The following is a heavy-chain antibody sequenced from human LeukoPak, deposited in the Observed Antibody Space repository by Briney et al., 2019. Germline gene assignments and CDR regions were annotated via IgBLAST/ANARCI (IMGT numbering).Heavy chain of an antibody. D-gene: IGHD2-15*01. CDR2: IYTSGST. J-gene: IGHJ4*02. CDR1: GGSISSGSYY. V-gene: IGHV4-61*02. CDR3: ARAGGGDCSGGSCYYY. Sequence: SQTLSLTCTVSGGSISSGSYYWSWIRQPAGKGLEWIGRIYTSGSTNYNPSLKSRVTISVDTSKNQFSLKLSSVTAADTAVYYCARAGGGDCSGGSCYYYWGQGTLVTVSS.